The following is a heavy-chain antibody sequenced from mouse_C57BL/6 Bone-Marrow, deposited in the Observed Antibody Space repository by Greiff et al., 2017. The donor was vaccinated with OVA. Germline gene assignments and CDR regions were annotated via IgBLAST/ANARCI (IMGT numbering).Heavy chain of an antibody. J-gene: IGHJ3*01. CDR3: ARLDYTWFAY. V-gene: IGHV5-15*01. D-gene: IGHD2-12*01. CDR2: ISNLAYSI. Sequence: EVQLQESGGGLVQPGGSLKLSCAASGFTFSDYGMAWVRQAPRKGPEWVAFISNLAYSIYYADTVTGRFTISRENAKNTLYLEMSSLRSEDTAMYYCARLDYTWFAYWGQGTLVTVSA. CDR1: GFTFSDYG.